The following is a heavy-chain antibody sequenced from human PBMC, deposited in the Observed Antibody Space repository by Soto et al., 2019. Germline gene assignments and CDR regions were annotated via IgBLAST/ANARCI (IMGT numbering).Heavy chain of an antibody. Sequence: SETLSLTCAVSGGSISSSNWWSWVRQPPGKGLEWIGEIYHSGSTNYNPSLKSRVTISVDKSKNQFSLKLSSVTAADTAVYYCASVSHIVGATTGLGYWGQGTLVTVSS. CDR1: GGSISSSNW. D-gene: IGHD1-26*01. CDR3: ASVSHIVGATTGLGY. CDR2: IYHSGST. J-gene: IGHJ4*02. V-gene: IGHV4-4*02.